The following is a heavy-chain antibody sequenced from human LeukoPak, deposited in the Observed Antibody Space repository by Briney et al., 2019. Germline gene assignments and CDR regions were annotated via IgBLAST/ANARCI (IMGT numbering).Heavy chain of an antibody. V-gene: IGHV1-46*01. CDR2: INPSGGST. D-gene: IGHD6-13*01. J-gene: IGHJ4*02. Sequence: ASVKVSCKASGYTFTSYGISWVRQAPGQGLEWMGIINPSGGSTSYAQKFQGRVTMTRDTSTSTVYMDLSSLRSEDTAMYYCARAPRNSSTMLDYWGQGTLVTVSS. CDR1: GYTFTSYG. CDR3: ARAPRNSSTMLDY.